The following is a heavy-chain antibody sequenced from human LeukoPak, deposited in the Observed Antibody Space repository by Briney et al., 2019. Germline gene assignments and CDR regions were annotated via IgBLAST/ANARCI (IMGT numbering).Heavy chain of an antibody. D-gene: IGHD3-10*01. CDR2: IYYTGST. Sequence: SETLSLTCIVSGGSFSTSSYFWGWIRQPPGKGLEWIGTIYYTGSTCYNPSLKSRVTISEDTSKNRFSLNVASLTAADTAIYYCARDLDTMVRGVIIWWFDPWGQGTLVTVSS. V-gene: IGHV4-39*07. CDR1: GGSFSTSSYF. CDR3: ARDLDTMVRGVIIWWFDP. J-gene: IGHJ5*02.